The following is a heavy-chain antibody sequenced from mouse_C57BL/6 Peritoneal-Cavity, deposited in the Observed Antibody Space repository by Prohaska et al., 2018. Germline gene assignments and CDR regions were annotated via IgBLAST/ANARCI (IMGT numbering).Heavy chain of an antibody. CDR2: IDPSDSYT. CDR1: GYTFTSYW. J-gene: IGHJ2*01. D-gene: IGHD2-1*01. CDR3: ARSPYGNFYFDY. V-gene: IGHV1-50*01. Sequence: QVQLQQPGAELVKPGASVKLSCKASGYTFTSYWMQWVKQRPGQGLEWIGEIDPSDSYTNYNQKVKGKATLTVDTSSSTAYMQLSSLTSEDSAVYYCARSPYGNFYFDYWGQGTTLTVSS.